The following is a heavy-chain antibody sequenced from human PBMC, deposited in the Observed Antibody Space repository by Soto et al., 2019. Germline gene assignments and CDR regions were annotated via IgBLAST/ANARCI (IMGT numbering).Heavy chain of an antibody. CDR2: ISAHNGNT. CDR3: ARGRYGDY. V-gene: IGHV1-18*01. CDR1: GYIFTTYG. J-gene: IGHJ4*02. D-gene: IGHD1-1*01. Sequence: QVHLVQSGAEVKKPGASVKVSCKGLGYIFTTYGITWVRQAPGQGLEWMGWISAHNGNTNYAQKLQGRVTVTRDTSTSTAYMELRNLRSDDTAVYYCARGRYGDYWGQGALVTVSS.